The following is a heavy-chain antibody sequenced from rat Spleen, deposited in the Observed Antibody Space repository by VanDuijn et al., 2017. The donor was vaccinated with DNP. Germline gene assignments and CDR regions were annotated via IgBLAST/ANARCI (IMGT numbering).Heavy chain of an antibody. CDR2: ISPSDSKT. CDR3: ARTYSNYGNWFPY. CDR1: GFTFSNSV. D-gene: IGHD1-2*01. V-gene: IGHV5-19*01. J-gene: IGHJ3*01. Sequence: EVHLVESGGGLVQPGRSLKLSCAASGFTFSNSVMHWIRQAPTKGLEWVTSISPSDSKTYYPDYVKGRFTISRDNAKSTLYLQMDSLRSEDTATYYCARTYSNYGNWFPYWGQGTLVTVSS.